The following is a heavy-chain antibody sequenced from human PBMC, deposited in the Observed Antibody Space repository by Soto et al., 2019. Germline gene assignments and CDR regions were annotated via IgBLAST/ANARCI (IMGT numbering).Heavy chain of an antibody. CDR2: ISSGSHYI. CDR1: GFNFPGYS. D-gene: IGHD3-22*01. Sequence: VQLVESGGGLVKPGGSLRLSCPASGFNFPGYSMNWVRQAPGKGLEWVASISSGSHYIYYADSVRGRFTISRDNARDSLYLQMNSLRAGDTAVYFCARDQSQGQMLLPYFDYWGRGTLVTVAS. J-gene: IGHJ4*02. CDR3: ARDQSQGQMLLPYFDY. V-gene: IGHV3-21*02.